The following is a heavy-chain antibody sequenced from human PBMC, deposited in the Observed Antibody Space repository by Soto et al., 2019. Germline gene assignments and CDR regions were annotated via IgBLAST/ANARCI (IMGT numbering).Heavy chain of an antibody. CDR2: IWYDGSNK. Sequence: QVQLVESGGGVVQPGRSLRLSCAASGFTFSSYGMHWVRQAPGKGLEWVAVIWYDGSNKYYADSVKGRFTISRDNSKNTLYLQMNSLIAEDTAVYYCARVHGTTNWFDPWGQGTLVTVSS. CDR3: ARVHGTTNWFDP. V-gene: IGHV3-33*01. J-gene: IGHJ5*02. D-gene: IGHD1-1*01. CDR1: GFTFSSYG.